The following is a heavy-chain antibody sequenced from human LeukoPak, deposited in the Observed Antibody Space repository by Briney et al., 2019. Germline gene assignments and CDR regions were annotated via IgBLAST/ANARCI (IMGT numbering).Heavy chain of an antibody. CDR3: ARGGGWGSGVKNWFDP. Sequence: GGSLRLSCAASGFTFSDYWIHWVRQAPGKGLVWVSRINTDGSITNYADSVKGRFSISRDNAKNTLYLQMSSLRAEDTAVYYCARGGGWGSGVKNWFDPWGQGTLVTVSS. CDR2: INTDGSIT. CDR1: GFTFSDYW. J-gene: IGHJ5*02. D-gene: IGHD6-25*01. V-gene: IGHV3-74*01.